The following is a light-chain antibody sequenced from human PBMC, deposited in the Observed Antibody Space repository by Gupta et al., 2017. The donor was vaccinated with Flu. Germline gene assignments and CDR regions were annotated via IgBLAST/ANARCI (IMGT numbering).Light chain of an antibody. J-gene: IGLJ3*02. V-gene: IGLV2-23*01. CDR2: EGR. Sequence: QSALTPPASVSGSPGQSITISCTGTSSDVGSFDLVSWYQQHPGKVPKLMSYEGRERPSGVSNRFAGSKSGNTASLTISGLQTEDEADYYCSSYAGRSIWVFGGGTRLTVL. CDR1: SSDVGSFDL. CDR3: SSYAGRSIWV.